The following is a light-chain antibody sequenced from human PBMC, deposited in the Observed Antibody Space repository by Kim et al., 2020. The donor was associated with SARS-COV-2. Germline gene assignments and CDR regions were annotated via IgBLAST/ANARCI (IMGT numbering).Light chain of an antibody. CDR2: AAS. V-gene: IGKV1-39*01. J-gene: IGKJ2*01. Sequence: ASVGDRVTITCRASQSIANSLNWYQQQPGRAPKLLIYAASTLQGGVPSRFSGGGSGTDFTLTISNLQPEDFATYYCQQSYTNPNTFGQGTKLEI. CDR1: QSIANS. CDR3: QQSYTNPNT.